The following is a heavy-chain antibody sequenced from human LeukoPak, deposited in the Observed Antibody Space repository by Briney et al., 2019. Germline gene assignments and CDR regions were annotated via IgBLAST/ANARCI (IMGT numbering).Heavy chain of an antibody. Sequence: VSVKVSCKASGYTFTSYGISWVRQAPGQGLEWMGGISAYNGNTNYAQKLQGRVTMTTDTSTSTAYMELRRLRSDDTAVYYCAREYCSSTSCYSDYWGQGTLVTVSS. D-gene: IGHD2-2*01. J-gene: IGHJ4*02. CDR2: ISAYNGNT. V-gene: IGHV1-18*01. CDR3: AREYCSSTSCYSDY. CDR1: GYTFTSYG.